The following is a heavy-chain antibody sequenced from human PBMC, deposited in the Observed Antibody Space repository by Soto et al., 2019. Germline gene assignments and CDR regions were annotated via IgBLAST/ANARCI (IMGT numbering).Heavy chain of an antibody. J-gene: IGHJ4*02. V-gene: IGHV3-30-3*01. Sequence: QVQLVESGGGVVQPGRSLRLSCVASGFTFTSYSFHWVRRAPGKGLEWVAVISSTGSNKYYADSVKGRFTLSRDTSKSTVYLQMNSLRAEDTAVYYCARDPNDYVWALDYWGQGTLVTVSS. D-gene: IGHD3-16*01. CDR2: ISSTGSNK. CDR3: ARDPNDYVWALDY. CDR1: GFTFTSYS.